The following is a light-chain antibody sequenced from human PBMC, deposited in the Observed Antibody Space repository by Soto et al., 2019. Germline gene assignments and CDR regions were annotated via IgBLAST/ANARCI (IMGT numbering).Light chain of an antibody. CDR3: QQSNNSPLT. Sequence: DIQMTQSPSSLSASVGDRVTITCRASQSISRHLNWYQQKPGKAPNLLIYGSSSWESGLPSRFSASGSGADFTLTISSLQPEDFATYYCQQSNNSPLTFGGGTEVEIK. J-gene: IGKJ4*01. V-gene: IGKV1-39*01. CDR1: QSISRH. CDR2: GSS.